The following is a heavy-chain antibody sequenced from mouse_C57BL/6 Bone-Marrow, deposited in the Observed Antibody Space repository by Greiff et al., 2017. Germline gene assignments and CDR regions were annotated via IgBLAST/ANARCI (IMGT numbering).Heavy chain of an antibody. CDR3: ARLRGGSYFDY. J-gene: IGHJ2*01. Sequence: EVQLVESGGDLVKPGGSLKLSCAASGFTFSSYGMSWVRQTPDKRLEWVATISSGGSYTYYPDSVKGRFTISSDNAKNTQYLQVSSLKSEDAAMYYCARLRGGSYFDYWGQGTTLTVSS. CDR1: GFTFSSYG. D-gene: IGHD2-12*01. V-gene: IGHV5-6*01. CDR2: ISSGGSYT.